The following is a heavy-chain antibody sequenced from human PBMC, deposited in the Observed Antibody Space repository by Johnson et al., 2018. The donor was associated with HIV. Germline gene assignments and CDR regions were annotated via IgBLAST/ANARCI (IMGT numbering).Heavy chain of an antibody. V-gene: IGHV3-74*01. J-gene: IGHJ3*02. D-gene: IGHD2-15*01. Sequence: VQLVESGGGVVQPGRSLRLSCAASGFTFSSYTMHWVQVPGKGLVWVSRSNSDGSSTYYADSVKGRFTISRDNSKNTLYLQMNSLRAEDTAVYYCAREGRGAPHDAFDIWGQGTMVTVSS. CDR1: GFTFSSYT. CDR3: AREGRGAPHDAFDI. CDR2: SNSDGSST.